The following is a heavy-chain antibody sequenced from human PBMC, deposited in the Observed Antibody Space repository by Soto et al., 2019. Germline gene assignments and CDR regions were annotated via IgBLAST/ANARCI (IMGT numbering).Heavy chain of an antibody. V-gene: IGHV4-39*01. CDR2: IYYSGST. CDR3: ARQVVLWFYYFEY. Sequence: QLQLQESGPGLVKPSETLSLTCTVSGGSISSSSYYWGWIRQPPGKGLEWIGSIYYSGSTYYNPSLKSRLPISVDTSKNQFSLKLSPVTAADTAVYYCARQVVLWFYYFEYWGQGTLVTVSS. J-gene: IGHJ4*02. CDR1: GGSISSSSYY. D-gene: IGHD3-10*01.